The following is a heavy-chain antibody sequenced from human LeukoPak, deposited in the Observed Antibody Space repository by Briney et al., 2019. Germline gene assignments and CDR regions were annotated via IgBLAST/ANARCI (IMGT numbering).Heavy chain of an antibody. D-gene: IGHD1-26*01. CDR2: ISANGGST. J-gene: IGHJ3*02. CDR3: AREGRNDAFDI. V-gene: IGHV3-64*01. CDR1: GFTVRSYG. Sequence: PGGSLRLSCAASGFTVRSYGIHWVRQAPGKGLEYVSAISANGGSTYYANSVKGRFTISRDTYKNTLYLQMGSLRAEDMAVYYCAREGRNDAFDIWGQGTMVTVSS.